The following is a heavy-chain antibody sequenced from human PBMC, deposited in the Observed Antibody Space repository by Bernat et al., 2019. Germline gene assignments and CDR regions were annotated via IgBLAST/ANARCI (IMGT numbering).Heavy chain of an antibody. J-gene: IGHJ3*02. CDR3: ARDRERWLQGAFDI. D-gene: IGHD5-24*01. CDR1: GFTFSSYW. Sequence: EVQLVESGGGLVQPGGSLRLSCAASGFTFSSYWMSWVRQAPGKGLEWVANIKQDGSEKYYVDSVKGRFTISRDNAKNSLYLQVNSLRAEDTAVYYCARDRERWLQGAFDIWGQGTMVTVSS. CDR2: IKQDGSEK. V-gene: IGHV3-7*01.